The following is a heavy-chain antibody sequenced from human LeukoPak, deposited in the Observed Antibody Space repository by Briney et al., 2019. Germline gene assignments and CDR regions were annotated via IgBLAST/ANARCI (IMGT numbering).Heavy chain of an antibody. CDR2: ISSRGYTI. D-gene: IGHD6-13*01. V-gene: IGHV3-48*03. CDR3: ARDVSGWYGGFDY. CDR1: GFTFSSFE. Sequence: GGSLRLSCAASGFTFSSFEMNWVRQAPGKGLEWVSYISSRGYTIYYADSVKGRFTTSKDNAKNSLFLQMTGLRAEDTAAYYCARDVSGWYGGFDYWGQGTLVTVSS. J-gene: IGHJ4*02.